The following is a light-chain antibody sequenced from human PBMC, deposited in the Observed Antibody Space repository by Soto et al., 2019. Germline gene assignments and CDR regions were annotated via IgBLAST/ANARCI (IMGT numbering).Light chain of an antibody. CDR3: SSYSGSTTHIL. Sequence: QSALTQPASVSGSPGQSITISCTGSSSDIGGYNYVSWYQQHPGKPPKLIIYDGTYWPSGLSYRFSASKSGSAASLTISGLQPEDEAGYYCSSYSGSTTHILFGGGTKLTVL. V-gene: IGLV2-14*01. J-gene: IGLJ2*01. CDR2: DGT. CDR1: SSDIGGYNY.